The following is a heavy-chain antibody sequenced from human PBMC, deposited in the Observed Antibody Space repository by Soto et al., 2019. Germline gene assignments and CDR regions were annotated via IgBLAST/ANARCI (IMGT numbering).Heavy chain of an antibody. Sequence: PSETLSLTCAISGPSISSGGYSWSWIRQPPGKGLEWIGYIYHRGSTYYNPSLTSRVTISVARSKNPFSLKLSSVTGADTAVYYCARASTTVTTLGYWGQGTLVTVSS. D-gene: IGHD4-17*01. CDR1: GPSISSGGYS. CDR3: ARASTTVTTLGY. J-gene: IGHJ4*02. V-gene: IGHV4-30-2*01. CDR2: IYHRGST.